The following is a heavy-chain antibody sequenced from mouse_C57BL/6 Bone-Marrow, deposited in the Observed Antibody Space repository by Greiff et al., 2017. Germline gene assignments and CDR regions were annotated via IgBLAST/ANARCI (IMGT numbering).Heavy chain of an antibody. CDR1: GYAFSSSW. CDR3: ARAHNPYAMDY. V-gene: IGHV1-82*01. J-gene: IGHJ4*01. CDR2: IYPGDGDT. D-gene: IGHD6-1*01. Sequence: VQLQQSGPELVKPGASVKISCKASGYAFSSSWMNWVKQRPGKGLEWIGRIYPGDGDTNYNGKFKGKATLTADKYSRTAYMQLTSLTSDDSSFYFCARAHNPYAMDYWGQGTSVTVSS.